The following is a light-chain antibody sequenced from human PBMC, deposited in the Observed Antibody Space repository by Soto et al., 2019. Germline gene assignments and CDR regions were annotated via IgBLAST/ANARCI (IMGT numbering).Light chain of an antibody. J-gene: IGLJ1*01. CDR3: CSYAGSSTFYV. CDR1: SSDVGSYNL. V-gene: IGLV2-23*02. Sequence: QSVLTQPASVSGSPGQSITISCTGTSSDVGSYNLVSWYQQHPGKAPKLMIYEVSKRPSGVSNRFSGSKSGNTASLTISGXXAEDEADYYCCSYAGSSTFYVFGTGTKLTVL. CDR2: EVS.